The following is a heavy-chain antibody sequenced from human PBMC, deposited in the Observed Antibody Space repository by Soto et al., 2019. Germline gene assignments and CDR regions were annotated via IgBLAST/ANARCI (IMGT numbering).Heavy chain of an antibody. Sequence: GGSLRLSCAASGFTFSGSAMHWVRQASGKGLEWVGRIRSKANSYATAYAASVKGRFTISRDDPKNTAYLQMNSLKTEDTAVYYCSRRAFGVVPYGMDVWGQGTTVTVSS. J-gene: IGHJ6*02. CDR3: SRRAFGVVPYGMDV. CDR2: IRSKANSYAT. D-gene: IGHD3-3*01. CDR1: GFTFSGSA. V-gene: IGHV3-73*01.